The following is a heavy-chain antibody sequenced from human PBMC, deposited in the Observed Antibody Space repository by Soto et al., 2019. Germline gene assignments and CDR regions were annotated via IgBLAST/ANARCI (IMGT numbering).Heavy chain of an antibody. D-gene: IGHD3-22*01. J-gene: IGHJ4*02. V-gene: IGHV1-18*01. CDR2: ISTFNGKT. CDR1: GYSFITYG. Sequence: QVQLVQSGAEVQRPGASVRVSCKTSGYSFITYGISWVRQAPGQGLAWMGWISTFNGKTNYAQNVQGRVTMTTDTSTTTAYMELRSLKSDDTAIYYCARDRVPRSSGYCPVDYWGQGTLVTVSS. CDR3: ARDRVPRSSGYCPVDY.